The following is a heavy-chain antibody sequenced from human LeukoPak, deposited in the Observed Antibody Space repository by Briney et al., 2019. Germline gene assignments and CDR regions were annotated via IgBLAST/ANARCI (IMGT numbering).Heavy chain of an antibody. CDR1: GYTFTNYG. J-gene: IGHJ6*03. D-gene: IGHD3-10*01. CDR3: ARQGSGSYSSGYYYYYMDV. Sequence: ASVKVSCKASGYTFTNYGISWVRQAPGQGLKGMGWISAYNGNTNHAQKFQGRLTMTTDTSTSTAYMEVRSLRSDDTAVYYCARQGSGSYSSGYYYYYMDVWGKGTTVTISS. V-gene: IGHV1-18*01. CDR2: ISAYNGNT.